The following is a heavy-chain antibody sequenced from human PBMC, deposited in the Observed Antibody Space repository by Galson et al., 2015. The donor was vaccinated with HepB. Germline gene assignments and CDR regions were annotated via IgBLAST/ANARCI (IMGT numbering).Heavy chain of an antibody. J-gene: IGHJ4*02. D-gene: IGHD3/OR15-3a*01. Sequence: TLSLTCTVSGGSISSADHYWSWIRQQPGKGLEWIGYIYYRGNTYYNPSLKSRVTISLDTSKNQFSLKLSSVTAADTAVYYCARISRVPVWYDFWSGPFDYWGQGTLVTVSS. CDR3: ARISRVPVWYDFWSGPFDY. V-gene: IGHV4-31*03. CDR2: IYYRGNT. CDR1: GGSISSADHY.